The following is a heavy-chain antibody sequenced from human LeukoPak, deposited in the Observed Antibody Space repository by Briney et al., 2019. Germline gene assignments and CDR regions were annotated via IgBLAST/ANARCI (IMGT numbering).Heavy chain of an antibody. J-gene: IGHJ3*02. V-gene: IGHV3-48*03. CDR2: ISSSGSTI. Sequence: GGSLRLSCAASGFAFSSYEMNWVRQAPGKGLEWVSYISSSGSTIYYADSVKGRFTISRDNAKNSLYLQMNSLRAEDTAVYYCARDFHGDYVGAFDIWGQGTMVTVSS. CDR3: ARDFHGDYVGAFDI. CDR1: GFAFSSYE. D-gene: IGHD4-17*01.